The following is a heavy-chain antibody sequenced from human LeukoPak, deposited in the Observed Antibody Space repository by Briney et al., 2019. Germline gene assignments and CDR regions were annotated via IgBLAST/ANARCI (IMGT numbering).Heavy chain of an antibody. D-gene: IGHD3-9*01. CDR3: ARDPGTSVTSFDWFWGDPCYFDY. J-gene: IGHJ4*02. V-gene: IGHV1-18*01. Sequence: ASVKVSCKASGYTFTSYGISWVRQAPGQGLEWMGWISAYNGNTNYAQKLQGRVTMTTDTSTSTAYMGLRSLRSDDTAVYYCARDPGTSVTSFDWFWGDPCYFDYWGQGTLVTVSS. CDR2: ISAYNGNT. CDR1: GYTFTSYG.